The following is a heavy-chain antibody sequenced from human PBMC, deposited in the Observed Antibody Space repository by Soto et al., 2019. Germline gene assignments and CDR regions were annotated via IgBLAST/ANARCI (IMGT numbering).Heavy chain of an antibody. J-gene: IGHJ6*02. CDR2: IIPISGTA. Sequence: QVQLVQSGAEVKKPGSSVKVSCKASGGTFSSYAISWVRQAPGQGLEWMGGIIPISGTANYAQKFQGRVMITADEFKSTAYMELSSLRTEDTAVYNCARSQGSSTSLEIYYYYYYGMDVWGQGTTVTVSS. D-gene: IGHD2-2*01. CDR3: ARSQGSSTSLEIYYYYYYGMDV. CDR1: GGTFSSYA. V-gene: IGHV1-69*01.